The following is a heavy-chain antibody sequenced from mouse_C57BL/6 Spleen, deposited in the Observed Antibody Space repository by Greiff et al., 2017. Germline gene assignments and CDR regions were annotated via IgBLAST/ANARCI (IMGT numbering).Heavy chain of an antibody. CDR2: IDPANGNT. CDR1: GFNIKNIY. J-gene: IGHJ2*01. D-gene: IGHD1-1*01. V-gene: IGHV14-3*01. Sequence: VQLQQSVAELVRPGASVKLSCTASGFNIKNIYMHWVKQRPEQGLEWIGRIDPANGNTKYAPKFQGKATITADKSSNTAYLQLSSLTSEDTAIYYCANSRVYFDYWGQGTTLTVSS. CDR3: ANSRVYFDY.